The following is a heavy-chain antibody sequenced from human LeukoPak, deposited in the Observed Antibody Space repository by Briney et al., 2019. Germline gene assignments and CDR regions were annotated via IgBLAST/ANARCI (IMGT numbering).Heavy chain of an antibody. CDR1: GGSFSGYY. CDR3: ARGRGFGVVIPYYYYYMDV. CDR2: INHSGST. D-gene: IGHD3-3*01. J-gene: IGHJ6*03. Sequence: PSETLSLTCAVYGGSFSGYYWSWIRQPPGKGLEWIGEINHSGSTSYNPSLKSRVTISVDTSKNQFSLKLSSVTAADTAVYYCARGRGFGVVIPYYYYYMDVWGKGTTVTVSS. V-gene: IGHV4-34*01.